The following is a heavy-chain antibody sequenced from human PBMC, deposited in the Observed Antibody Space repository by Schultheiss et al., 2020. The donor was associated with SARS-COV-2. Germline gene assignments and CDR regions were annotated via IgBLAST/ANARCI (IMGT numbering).Heavy chain of an antibody. CDR3: ARTMGYCSTTSCPYFDY. Sequence: SCNVSGGSISSGGYYWSWIRQPPGKGLEWIGYIYYGGSTFYNPSLKSRVTMSVDTSKNQFSLMLSSVTAADTAVYYCARTMGYCSTTSCPYFDYWGQGTLVTVSS. CDR2: IYYGGST. J-gene: IGHJ4*02. V-gene: IGHV4-31*03. CDR1: GGSISSGGYY. D-gene: IGHD2-2*01.